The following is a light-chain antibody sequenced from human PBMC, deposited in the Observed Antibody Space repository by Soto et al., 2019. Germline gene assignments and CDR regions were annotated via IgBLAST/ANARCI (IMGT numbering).Light chain of an antibody. Sequence: EIVLTQSPGTLSLSPGERATLSCRASQSVSNNYLAWYQQKPGQAPRLLIYGASSRATGIPDRFSGSGSGTEFTLTISSLQPEDFATYYCQQLNSYPPGWTFGQGTKVDIK. V-gene: IGKV3-20*01. CDR1: QSVSNNY. J-gene: IGKJ1*01. CDR2: GAS. CDR3: QQLNSYPPGWT.